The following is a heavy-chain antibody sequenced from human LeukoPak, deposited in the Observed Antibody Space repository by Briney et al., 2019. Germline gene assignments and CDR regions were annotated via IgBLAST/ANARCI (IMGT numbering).Heavy chain of an antibody. CDR1: GFTFNAYH. CDR3: AREGCTMTTCRRAGGHLDV. CDR2: ISGDSNTI. V-gene: IGHV3-48*02. J-gene: IGHJ6*02. D-gene: IGHD2-8*01. Sequence: GGSLRLSCAASGFTFNAYHMNWVRQAPGKGLEWISYISGDSNTICYADSVRGRFTISRDNAKNSLYLQMNSLRDEDTAMYYCAREGCTMTTCRRAGGHLDVWGQGTTVTVSS.